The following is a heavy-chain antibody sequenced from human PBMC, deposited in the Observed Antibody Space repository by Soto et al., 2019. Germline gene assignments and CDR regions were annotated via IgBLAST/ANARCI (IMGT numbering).Heavy chain of an antibody. J-gene: IGHJ4*02. CDR2: ISAHNGNT. Sequence: QVHLVQSGAEVKKPGASVKVSCKASGYTFTSYAITWVRQAPGQGLEWMGWISAHNGNTDYAQKLQGRVIVTRDTSTSTAYTELRSLISDDTAVYYRARGRYGDYWGQGALVTVSS. CDR3: ARGRYGDY. CDR1: GYTFTSYA. V-gene: IGHV1-18*01. D-gene: IGHD1-1*01.